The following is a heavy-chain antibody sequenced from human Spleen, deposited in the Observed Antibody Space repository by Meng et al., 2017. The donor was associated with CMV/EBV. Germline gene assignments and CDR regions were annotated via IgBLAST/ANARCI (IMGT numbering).Heavy chain of an antibody. J-gene: IGHJ5*02. D-gene: IGHD3-10*01. CDR1: GFTFSSYA. CDR2: ISSNGGST. CDR3: ARDVRGDSDWFDP. V-gene: IGHV3-64*02. Sequence: GGSLRLSCAASGFTFSSYAMHWVRQAPGKGLEYVSAISSNGGSTYYADSVKGRFTISRDNSKNTLYLQMGSLRAEDMAVYYCARDVRGDSDWFDPWGQGTLVTVSS.